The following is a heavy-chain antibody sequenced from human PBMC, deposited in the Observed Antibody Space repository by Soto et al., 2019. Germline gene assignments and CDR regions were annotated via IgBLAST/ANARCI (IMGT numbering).Heavy chain of an antibody. D-gene: IGHD5-12*01. CDR1: GFTFTSYT. J-gene: IGHJ4*02. V-gene: IGHV3-21*01. CDR3: ARDRGRGYDNSRGYFDS. Sequence: GGSLRLSCAASGFTFTSYTMNWVRQAPGKGLEWVSSISSSSGFIFYADSVNGRFTISRDNAQNSLYLQMNSLRDEDTAVYYCARDRGRGYDNSRGYFDSWGQGTPVTVSS. CDR2: ISSSSGFI.